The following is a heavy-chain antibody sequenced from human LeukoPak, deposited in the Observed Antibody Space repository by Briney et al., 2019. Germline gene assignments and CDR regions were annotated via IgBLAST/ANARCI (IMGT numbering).Heavy chain of an antibody. CDR3: AKVTVLLWFGELDY. D-gene: IGHD3-10*01. CDR1: GFTLSTYT. J-gene: IGHJ4*02. V-gene: IGHV3-48*01. Sequence: PGGSLRLSCAASGFTLSTYTMNWVRQAPGKGLQWFSYISSSSSTIYYADSVKGRFTISRDNAKNSLYLQMNSLRAEDTAVYYCAKVTVLLWFGELDYWGQGTLVTVSS. CDR2: ISSSSSTI.